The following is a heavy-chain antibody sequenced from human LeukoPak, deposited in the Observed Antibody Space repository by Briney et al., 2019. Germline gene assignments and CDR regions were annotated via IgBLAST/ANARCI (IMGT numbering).Heavy chain of an antibody. CDR1: GFTVSSNY. CDR3: ARGFWSSPSQGKGRGKNWFDP. CDR2: IYSGGST. J-gene: IGHJ5*02. Sequence: GGSLRLSCAASGFTVSSNYMSWVRQAPGKGLEWVSVIYSGGSTYYADSVKGRFTISRDNSKNTLYLQMNSLRAEDTAVYYCARGFWSSPSQGKGRGKNWFDPWGQGTLVTVSS. D-gene: IGHD6-6*01. V-gene: IGHV3-66*02.